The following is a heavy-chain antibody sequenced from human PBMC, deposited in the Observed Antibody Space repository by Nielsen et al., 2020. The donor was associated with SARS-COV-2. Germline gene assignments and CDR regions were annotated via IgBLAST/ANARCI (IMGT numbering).Heavy chain of an antibody. D-gene: IGHD6-19*01. J-gene: IGHJ4*02. CDR1: GFTFSSYA. V-gene: IGHV3-30-3*01. CDR3: ARAPAGYSSGWTPDY. Sequence: GESLKISCAASGFTFSSYAMHWVRQAPGKGLEWVAVISYDGSNKYYADSVKGRFTISRDNSKNTLYLQMNSLRAEDTAVYYCARAPAGYSSGWTPDYWGQGTLATVSS. CDR2: ISYDGSNK.